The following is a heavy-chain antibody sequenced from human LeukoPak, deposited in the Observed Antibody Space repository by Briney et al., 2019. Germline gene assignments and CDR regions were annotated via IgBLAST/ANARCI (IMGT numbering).Heavy chain of an antibody. D-gene: IGHD2-2*01. Sequence: GGSLRLSCAASGFTFSSYAMSWVRQAPGEGLEWVSAISGSGGSTYYADSVKGRFTISRDNSKNTLYLQMNSLRAKDTAVYYCAKTQGYCSSTSCYVDGMDVWGQGTTVTVSS. J-gene: IGHJ6*02. CDR3: AKTQGYCSSTSCYVDGMDV. V-gene: IGHV3-23*01. CDR2: ISGSGGST. CDR1: GFTFSSYA.